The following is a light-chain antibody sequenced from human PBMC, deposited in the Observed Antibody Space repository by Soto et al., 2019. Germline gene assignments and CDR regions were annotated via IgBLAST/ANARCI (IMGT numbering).Light chain of an antibody. J-gene: IGKJ2*01. CDR2: WAS. Sequence: DIVMTQSPDSLAVSLGERATINCKSSQSVLYSSNNKNYLAWYQQKPGQPPKLLIYWASTRESGVPDRFSGSGSGTDFTLTISSLQAEDVAVYYCQLYYSTPYTCGQGPKLEIK. CDR3: QLYYSTPYT. CDR1: QSVLYSSNNKNY. V-gene: IGKV4-1*01.